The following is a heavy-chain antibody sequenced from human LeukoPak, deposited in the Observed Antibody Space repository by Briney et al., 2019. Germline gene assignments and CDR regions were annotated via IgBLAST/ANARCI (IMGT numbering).Heavy chain of an antibody. CDR1: GYSFTSYW. V-gene: IGHV5-51*01. Sequence: GESLKISCKGSGYSFTSYWIGWVRQMPGKGLEWIGIINPGDSDTTYSPSFQGQVTISADKSISTAYLQWSSLKASDTAMYYCARHSGSGSYRSALGYWGQGTLVTVSS. CDR2: INPGDSDT. D-gene: IGHD3-10*01. J-gene: IGHJ4*02. CDR3: ARHSGSGSYRSALGY.